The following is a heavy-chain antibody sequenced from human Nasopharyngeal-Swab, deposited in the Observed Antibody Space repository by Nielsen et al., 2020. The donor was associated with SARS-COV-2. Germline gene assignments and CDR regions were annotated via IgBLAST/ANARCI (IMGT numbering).Heavy chain of an antibody. Sequence: SETLSLTCTVSGDPIIDWWSWVRQRPGKGLEWIGEMSHGGDTSYNPSLRNRLTMSIDRSRNQFSLTLMSVTDADTGVYFCARQLRFTQDLWGRGIMVTVSS. CDR3: ARQLRFTQDL. CDR1: GDPIIDW. J-gene: IGHJ6*02. V-gene: IGHV4-4*02. D-gene: IGHD2-21*01. CDR2: MSHGGDT.